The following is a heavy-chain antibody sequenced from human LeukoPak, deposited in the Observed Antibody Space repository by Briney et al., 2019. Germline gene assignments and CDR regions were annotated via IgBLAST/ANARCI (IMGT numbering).Heavy chain of an antibody. CDR3: ARDVGIAARQDWFDP. CDR2: ISSSGSTI. Sequence: GWSLRLSCAASGFTFSDYYMSWIRQAPGKGLEWVSYISSSGSTIYYADSVKGRFTISRDNAKNSLYLQMNSLRAEDTAVYYCARDVGIAARQDWFDPWGQGTLVTVSS. V-gene: IGHV3-11*01. D-gene: IGHD6-6*01. CDR1: GFTFSDYY. J-gene: IGHJ5*02.